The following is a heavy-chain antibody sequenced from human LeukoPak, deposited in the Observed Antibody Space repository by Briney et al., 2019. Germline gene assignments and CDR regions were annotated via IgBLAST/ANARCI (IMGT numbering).Heavy chain of an antibody. J-gene: IGHJ3*02. D-gene: IGHD2-2*01. CDR3: AKFKATRPDDAFDI. CDR2: ISWNRGSI. Sequence: GGSLRLSCAASGFTFDDYAMHWVRQAPGKGLEWVSGISWNRGSIGYADSVKGRFTISRDNAKNSLYLQMNSLRAEDTALYYCAKFKATRPDDAFDIWGQGTMVTVSS. V-gene: IGHV3-9*01. CDR1: GFTFDDYA.